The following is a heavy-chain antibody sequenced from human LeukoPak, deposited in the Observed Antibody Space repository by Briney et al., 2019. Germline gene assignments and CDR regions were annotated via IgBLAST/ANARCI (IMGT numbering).Heavy chain of an antibody. V-gene: IGHV4-4*02. Sequence: SGTLSLTCAVSGGSISSSNWWSWVRRPPGKGLEWIGEIYHSGSTNYNPSLKNRVTISVDKSKNQFSLKLSSVTAADTAVYYCARCISSGWDFDYWGQGTLVTVSS. D-gene: IGHD6-19*01. CDR1: GGSISSSNW. CDR2: IYHSGST. CDR3: ARCISSGWDFDY. J-gene: IGHJ4*02.